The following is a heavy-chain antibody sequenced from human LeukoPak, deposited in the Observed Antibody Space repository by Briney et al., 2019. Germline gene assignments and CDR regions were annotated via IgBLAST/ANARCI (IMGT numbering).Heavy chain of an antibody. D-gene: IGHD1-26*01. CDR3: ARPIGRVKDAFDI. CDR1: GGTFSSYA. CDR2: IIPILGIA. Sequence: GSSVKVSCKASGGTFSSYAISWVRQAPGQGLEWMGRIIPILGIANYAQKFQGRVTITADKSTSTAYMELSSLRSDDTAVYYCARPIGRVKDAFDIWGQGTMVTVSS. V-gene: IGHV1-69*04. J-gene: IGHJ3*02.